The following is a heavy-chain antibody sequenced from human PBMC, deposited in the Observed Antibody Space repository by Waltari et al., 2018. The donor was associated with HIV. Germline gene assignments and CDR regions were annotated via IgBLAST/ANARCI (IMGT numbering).Heavy chain of an antibody. Sequence: EVQVVASGGGLIQPGGSLRLSCAASGFAASTNYMSWVRQAPGKGLEWVSVIHSGGSTYYADSVKGRFTISRDNSKNMLYLQMNSLRADDTAVYYCAKRSGFSWFDPWGRGTLVTVSS. CDR1: GFAASTNY. J-gene: IGHJ5*02. V-gene: IGHV3-53*01. CDR3: AKRSGFSWFDP. CDR2: IHSGGST.